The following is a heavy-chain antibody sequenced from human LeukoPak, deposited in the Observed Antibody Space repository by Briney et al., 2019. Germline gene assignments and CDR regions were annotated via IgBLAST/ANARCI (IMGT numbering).Heavy chain of an antibody. V-gene: IGHV5-51*01. J-gene: IGHJ3*02. D-gene: IGHD5-24*01. CDR2: IYPGDSDT. Sequence: GESLKISCKGSGSSFTSYWIGWVRQMPGKGLEWMGVIYPGDSDTRYSPSFQGQVTISADESISTAYLQWSSLKASDTAMYYCARHRAREMATPNAFDIWGQGTMVTVSS. CDR1: GSSFTSYW. CDR3: ARHRAREMATPNAFDI.